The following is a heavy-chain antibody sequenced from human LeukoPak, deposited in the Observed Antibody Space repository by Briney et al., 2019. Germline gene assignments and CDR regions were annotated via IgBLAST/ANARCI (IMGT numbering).Heavy chain of an antibody. J-gene: IGHJ4*02. V-gene: IGHV4-34*01. Sequence: PSETLSLTCAVYGGSFSGYYWSWIRQPPGKELEWIGEINHSGSTNYNPSLKSRVTISVDTSKNQFSLELSSVTAADTAVYYCARQEYMSGWYEGDYWGQGVLVTVSS. CDR3: ARQEYMSGWYEGDY. CDR1: GGSFSGYY. D-gene: IGHD6-19*01. CDR2: INHSGST.